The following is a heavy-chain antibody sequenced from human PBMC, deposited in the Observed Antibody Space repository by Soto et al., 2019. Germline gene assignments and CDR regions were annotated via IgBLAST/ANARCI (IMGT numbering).Heavy chain of an antibody. J-gene: IGHJ3*02. CDR2: ISAYNGNT. V-gene: IGHV1-18*01. Sequence: VSVKVSCKASGYTFTSYGISWGRQAQGQGLEWMGWISAYNGNTNYAQKLQGRVTMTTDTSTSTAYMELRSLRSDDTAVYYCARDPDPIVVVPAALDAFDIWGQGTMVTVSS. D-gene: IGHD2-2*01. CDR3: ARDPDPIVVVPAALDAFDI. CDR1: GYTFTSYG.